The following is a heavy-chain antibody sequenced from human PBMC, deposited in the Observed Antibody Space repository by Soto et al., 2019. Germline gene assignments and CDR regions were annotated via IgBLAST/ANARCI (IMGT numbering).Heavy chain of an antibody. CDR3: ARDEPTVKEYYSYYMDV. Sequence: GASVKVSCKASGYTFTSYGISWVRQAPGQGLEWMGWISAYNGNTNYAQKLQGRVTMTTDTSTSTAYMELRSLRSDDTAVYYCARDEPTVKEYYSYYMDVWGKGPTVTVSS. D-gene: IGHD4-4*01. CDR1: GYTFTSYG. J-gene: IGHJ6*03. V-gene: IGHV1-18*01. CDR2: ISAYNGNT.